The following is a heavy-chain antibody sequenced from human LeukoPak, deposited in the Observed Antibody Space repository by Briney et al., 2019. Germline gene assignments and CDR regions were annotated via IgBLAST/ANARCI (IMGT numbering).Heavy chain of an antibody. Sequence: PRASVKVSCKASGYTFTGYYMHWVRQAPGQGLEWMGWIKPNSGGTQYAQRFRGRVTMTRDTSITTAYMELTGLRSDDTAVYFCASAEPHHYGETWGLVTLVTVSS. CDR1: GYTFTGYY. J-gene: IGHJ4*02. CDR2: IKPNSGGT. CDR3: ASAEPHHYGET. V-gene: IGHV1-2*02. D-gene: IGHD1-14*01.